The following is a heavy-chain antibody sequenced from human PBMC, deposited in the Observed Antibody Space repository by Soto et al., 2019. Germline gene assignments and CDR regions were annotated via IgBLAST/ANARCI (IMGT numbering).Heavy chain of an antibody. D-gene: IGHD5-12*01. CDR1: GGTFSSYT. V-gene: IGHV1-69*04. CDR3: ARDWLRGDYYGMDV. CDR2: IIPVLGIA. Sequence: SVKVSCKASGGTFSSYTISWVRQAPGQGLEWMGRIIPVLGIANYAQKFQGRVTITADKSTSTAYMELSSLRSEDTAVYYCARDWLRGDYYGMDVWGQGTTVTVSS. J-gene: IGHJ6*02.